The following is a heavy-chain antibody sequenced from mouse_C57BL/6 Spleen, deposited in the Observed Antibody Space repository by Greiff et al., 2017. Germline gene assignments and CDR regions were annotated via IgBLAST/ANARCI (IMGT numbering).Heavy chain of an antibody. V-gene: IGHV1-80*01. CDR2: IYPGDGDT. CDR3: ARSYDYDGYWYFDV. J-gene: IGHJ1*03. D-gene: IGHD2-4*01. CDR1: GYAFSSYW. Sequence: VQLQQSGAELVKPGASVKISCKASGYAFSSYWMNWVKQRPGKGLEWIGQIYPGDGDTNYNGKFKGKATLTADKSSSTAYMQLSSLTYEDSAVYFCARSYDYDGYWYFDVWGTGTTVTVSS.